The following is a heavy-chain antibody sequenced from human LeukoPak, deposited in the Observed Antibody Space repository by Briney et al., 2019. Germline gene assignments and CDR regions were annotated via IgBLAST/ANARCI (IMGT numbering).Heavy chain of an antibody. V-gene: IGHV1-2*02. CDR3: ARDPYDFWSGYYSYPLN. J-gene: IGHJ4*02. Sequence: ASVKVSFKASGYTFTVYYMHWVRQAPGQGLEWMGWINPNSGGTNYAQKFQGRVTMNRDTSISTAYMELSRLRSDDTAVYYCARDPYDFWSGYYSYPLNWGQGTLVTVSS. CDR2: INPNSGGT. D-gene: IGHD3-3*01. CDR1: GYTFTVYY.